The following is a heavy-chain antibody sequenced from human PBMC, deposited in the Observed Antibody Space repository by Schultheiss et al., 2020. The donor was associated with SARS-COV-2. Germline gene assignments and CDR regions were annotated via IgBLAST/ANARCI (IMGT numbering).Heavy chain of an antibody. V-gene: IGHV3-38-3*01. CDR2: ISGGST. J-gene: IGHJ4*02. CDR1: GFTVSSNE. CDR3: ARDWLHITGKINARIDY. Sequence: GGSLRLSCAASGFTVSSNEMSWVRQAPGKGLEWVSSISGGSTYYADSRKGRFTISRDNSKNTLYLQMNSLRAEDTAVYYCARDWLHITGKINARIDYWGQGTLVTVSS. D-gene: IGHD1-20*01.